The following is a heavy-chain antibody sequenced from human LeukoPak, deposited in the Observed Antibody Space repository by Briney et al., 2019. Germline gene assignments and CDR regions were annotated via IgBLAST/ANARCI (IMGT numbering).Heavy chain of an antibody. Sequence: GGSLRLSCAASGFTFSSYAMSWVRQAPGKGLECISGFSGSGGSTYYADSVKGRFTISRDNTKNSLYLQMNSLRAEDTAVYYCAELGITMIGGVWGKGTTVTISS. CDR3: AELGITMIGGV. D-gene: IGHD3-10*02. CDR2: FSGSGGST. CDR1: GFTFSSYA. J-gene: IGHJ6*04. V-gene: IGHV3-23*01.